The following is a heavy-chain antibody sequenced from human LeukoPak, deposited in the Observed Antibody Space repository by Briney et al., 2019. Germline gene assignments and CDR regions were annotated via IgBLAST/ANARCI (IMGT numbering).Heavy chain of an antibody. Sequence: SETLSLTCAVYGGSFSGYYWSWIRQPPGKGLEWIGEISHSGSTNYNPSLKSRVTISVDTSKNQFSLKLSSVTAADTAVYYCARGLTIFGVVRYYFDYWGQGTLVTVSS. J-gene: IGHJ4*02. V-gene: IGHV4-34*01. CDR3: ARGLTIFGVVRYYFDY. D-gene: IGHD3-3*01. CDR2: ISHSGST. CDR1: GGSFSGYY.